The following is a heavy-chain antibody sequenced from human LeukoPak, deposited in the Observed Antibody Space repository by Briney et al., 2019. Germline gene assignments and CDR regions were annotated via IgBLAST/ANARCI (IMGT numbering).Heavy chain of an antibody. Sequence: GASVKVSCKASGGTFSSYAISWVRQAPGQGLEWMGGIIPIFGTANYAQKFQGRVTITADKSTSTAYMELSSLRSEDTAVYYCARGDTAMLNANYYYYMDVWGKGTTVTVSS. CDR2: IIPIFGTA. CDR1: GGTFSSYA. J-gene: IGHJ6*03. CDR3: ARGDTAMLNANYYYYMDV. D-gene: IGHD5-18*01. V-gene: IGHV1-69*06.